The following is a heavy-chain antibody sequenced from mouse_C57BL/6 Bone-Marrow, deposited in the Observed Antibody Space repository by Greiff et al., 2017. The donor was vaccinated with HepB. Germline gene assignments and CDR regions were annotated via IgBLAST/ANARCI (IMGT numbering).Heavy chain of an antibody. CDR2: ISYDGSN. J-gene: IGHJ1*03. CDR1: GYSITSGYY. D-gene: IGHD1-1*01. V-gene: IGHV3-6*01. Sequence: DVQLQESGPGLVKPSQSLSLTCSVTGYSITSGYYWNWIRQFPGNKLEWMGYISYDGSNNYNPSLKNRISITRDTSKNQFFLKLNSVTTEDTATYYCARDGGITTVVEGWYFDVWGTGTTVTVSS. CDR3: ARDGGITTVVEGWYFDV.